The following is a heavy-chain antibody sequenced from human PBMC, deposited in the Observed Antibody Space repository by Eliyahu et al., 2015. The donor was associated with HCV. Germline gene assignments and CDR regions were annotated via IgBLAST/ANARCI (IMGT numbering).Heavy chain of an antibody. CDR3: ARDFGDGWSPLPL. CDR2: IRQDGSEM. J-gene: IGHJ4*02. D-gene: IGHD6-19*01. V-gene: IGHV3-7*01. CDR1: GFTFSGYG. Sequence: EVQLVESGGGLVQPGGSLRLSCTASGFTFSGYGMTWVRQAPGKGLEWVANIRQDGSEMFYVGSVKGRFTISRDNAKNSLYLEMSNLREDDSAIYYCARDFGDGWSPLPLWGQGTLVTVSS.